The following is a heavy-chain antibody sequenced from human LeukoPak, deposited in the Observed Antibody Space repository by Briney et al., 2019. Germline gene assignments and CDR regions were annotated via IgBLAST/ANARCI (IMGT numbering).Heavy chain of an antibody. D-gene: IGHD2-2*01. Sequence: ASAKVSCKASGYTFTDSYMHWVPQAPGQGFEWMGWINPNDGDTNYAQKFQGRVTMTRDTSISTAHMEVSRLRSDDTAVYYCARANFLYCSSSTCLFDYWGQGTLVTVSS. CDR3: ARANFLYCSSSTCLFDY. CDR1: GYTFTDSY. J-gene: IGHJ4*02. CDR2: INPNDGDT. V-gene: IGHV1-2*02.